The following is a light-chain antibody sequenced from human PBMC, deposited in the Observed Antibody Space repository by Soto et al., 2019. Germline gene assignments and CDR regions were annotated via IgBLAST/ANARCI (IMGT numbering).Light chain of an antibody. Sequence: DIQMTQSPSTLSASVGDRVTITCRASQSISSWLAWYQQKPGKAPKLLIYKASSLESGLPSKFSGSGSRTEFPLTIRSLLPDDFATYYSQQYNSYSTFGQGNKLEIK. CDR2: KAS. CDR3: QQYNSYST. J-gene: IGKJ2*01. CDR1: QSISSW. V-gene: IGKV1-5*03.